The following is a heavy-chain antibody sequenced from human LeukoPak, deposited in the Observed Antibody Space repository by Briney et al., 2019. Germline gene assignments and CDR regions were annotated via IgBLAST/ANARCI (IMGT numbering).Heavy chain of an antibody. J-gene: IGHJ4*02. CDR3: ARDKIVGATFLNY. CDR1: GFTFSSYS. D-gene: IGHD1-26*01. Sequence: PGGSLRLSCAASGFTFSSYSMNWVRQAPGKGLEWVSYISSSSSTMYYADSVKGRFSISRDNAKKSLYLQMNSLRAEDTAVYYCARDKIVGATFLNYWGQGTLVTVSS. CDR2: ISSSSSTM. V-gene: IGHV3-48*01.